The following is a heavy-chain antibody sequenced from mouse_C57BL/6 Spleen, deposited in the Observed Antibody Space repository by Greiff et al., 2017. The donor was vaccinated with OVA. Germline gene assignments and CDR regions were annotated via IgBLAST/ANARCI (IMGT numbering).Heavy chain of an antibody. V-gene: IGHV1-55*01. CDR1: GYTFTSYW. Sequence: QVHVKQPGAELVKPGASVKMSCKASGYTFTSYWITWVKQRPGQGLEWIGDIYPGSGSTNYNEKFKSKATLTVDTSSSTAYMQLSSLTSEDSAVYYCARKSPYFDYWGQGTTLTVSS. CDR2: IYPGSGST. J-gene: IGHJ2*01. CDR3: ARKSPYFDY.